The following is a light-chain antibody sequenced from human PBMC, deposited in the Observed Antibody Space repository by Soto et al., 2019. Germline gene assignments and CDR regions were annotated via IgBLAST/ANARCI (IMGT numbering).Light chain of an antibody. CDR1: SSDVGGYNY. CDR3: CSYAGSYTWV. Sequence: QSALTQPRSVSGSPGQSVTISCTGTSSDVGGYNYVSWYQQHPGKAPKLIIYDVSKRPSGVPDRFSGSKSGNTASLTISGLQVEDEADYYCCSYAGSYTWVFGGGTQLTVL. CDR2: DVS. J-gene: IGLJ3*02. V-gene: IGLV2-11*01.